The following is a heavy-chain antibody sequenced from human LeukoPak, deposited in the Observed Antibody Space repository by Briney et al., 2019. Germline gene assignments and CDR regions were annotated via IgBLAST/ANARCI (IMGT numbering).Heavy chain of an antibody. Sequence: SVKVSCQASGFTFTSSAVQWVRQARGQRLEWIGWIVVGSGNTNYAQKFQERVTITRDMSTSTAYMELSSLRSEDTAVYYCAAGPVYNWFDPWGQGTLVTVSS. CDR1: GFTFTSSA. J-gene: IGHJ5*02. V-gene: IGHV1-58*01. CDR3: AAGPVYNWFDP. CDR2: IVVGSGNT.